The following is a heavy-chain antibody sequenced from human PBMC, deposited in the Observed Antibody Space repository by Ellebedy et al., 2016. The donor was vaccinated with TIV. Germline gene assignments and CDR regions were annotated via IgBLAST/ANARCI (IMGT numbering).Heavy chain of an antibody. D-gene: IGHD3-10*01. V-gene: IGHV3-23*01. CDR3: AKNSLPDYTSGIFYPSDY. Sequence: GGSLRLXXAAPGFTFSTDAMSWVRQAPGKGLQWVSAISGSGGSTYYADSVEGRFTISRDNSKNTVYLQMNSLGAEDTAVYYCAKNSLPDYTSGIFYPSDYWGQGTLVTVSS. CDR1: GFTFSTDA. CDR2: ISGSGGST. J-gene: IGHJ4*02.